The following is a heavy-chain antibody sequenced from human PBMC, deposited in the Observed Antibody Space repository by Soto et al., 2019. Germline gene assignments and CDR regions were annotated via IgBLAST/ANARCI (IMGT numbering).Heavy chain of an antibody. CDR1: GFPFSSYA. J-gene: IGHJ6*02. CDR2: ISGSGGST. CDR3: AKVPRARVLYGMDV. Sequence: GGSLRLSCAASGFPFSSYAMSWVRQAPGKGLEWVSAISGSGGSTYYADSVKGRFTISRDNSKNTLYLQMNSLRAEDTAVYYCAKVPRARVLYGMDVWGQGTTVTVSS. V-gene: IGHV3-23*01.